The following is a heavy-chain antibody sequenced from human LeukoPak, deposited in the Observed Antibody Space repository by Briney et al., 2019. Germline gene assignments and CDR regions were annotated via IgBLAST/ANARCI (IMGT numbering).Heavy chain of an antibody. CDR1: GYRFTAYY. CDR3: ARGTRVPEPPLNYYDSSGYYPPLGY. V-gene: IGHV1-2*02. J-gene: IGHJ4*02. Sequence: ASVKVSCKASGYRFTAYYMHWVRQAPGQGLEWMGWINPNSGGINYAQKFQGRVTMTRDTSISTAYMELSRLRSDDTAVYYCARGTRVPEPPLNYYDSSGYYPPLGYWGQGTLVTVSS. D-gene: IGHD3-22*01. CDR2: INPNSGGI.